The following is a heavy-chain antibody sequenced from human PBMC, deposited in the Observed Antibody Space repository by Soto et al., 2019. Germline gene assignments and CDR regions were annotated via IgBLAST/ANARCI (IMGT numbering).Heavy chain of an antibody. Sequence: QVQLQESGPGLVKPSETLSLTRTVSGASINSYYWSWIRQPPGKGLEWIGYIYYSGRTNYSPSLKSRVTISVDTSRNQFSLKLSSVTAADTAVYYCAASRGYCSGGSCYAWVFDSWGQGTLVTVSS. D-gene: IGHD2-15*01. CDR3: AASRGYCSGGSCYAWVFDS. V-gene: IGHV4-59*01. CDR2: IYYSGRT. CDR1: GASINSYY. J-gene: IGHJ4*02.